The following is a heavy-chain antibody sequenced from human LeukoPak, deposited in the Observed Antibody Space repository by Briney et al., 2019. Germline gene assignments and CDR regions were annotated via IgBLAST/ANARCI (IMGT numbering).Heavy chain of an antibody. CDR2: INAGNGNT. CDR1: GYTFTSYA. CDR3: ARERKSSYYGYVWGSFPLGY. D-gene: IGHD3-16*01. Sequence: ASVKVSCKASGYTFTSYAMHWVRQAPGQRLEWMGWINAGNGNTKYSQKFQGRVTITRDTSASTAYMELSSLRSEDTAVYYCARERKSSYYGYVWGSFPLGYWGQGTLVTVSS. J-gene: IGHJ4*02. V-gene: IGHV1-3*01.